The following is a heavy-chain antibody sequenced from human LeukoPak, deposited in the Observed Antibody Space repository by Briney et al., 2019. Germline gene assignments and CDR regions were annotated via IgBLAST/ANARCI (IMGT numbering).Heavy chain of an antibody. CDR2: IRYDGSNK. CDR3: AKGDEAFGVVISYFDY. D-gene: IGHD3-3*01. V-gene: IGHV3-30*02. Sequence: GGSLRLSCAASGFTFSSYGMHWVRQAPGKGLEWVAFIRYDGSNKYYADSVKGRFTISRDNSKNTLYLQMNSLRAEDTAVYYCAKGDEAFGVVISYFDYWGQGTLVTVSS. J-gene: IGHJ4*02. CDR1: GFTFSSYG.